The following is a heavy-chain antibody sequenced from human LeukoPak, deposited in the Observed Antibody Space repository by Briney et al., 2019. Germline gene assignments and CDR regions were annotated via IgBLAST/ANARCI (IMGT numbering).Heavy chain of an antibody. CDR1: GYTFTSYY. CDR3: AREHGDRMGRELIFDY. V-gene: IGHV1-46*01. D-gene: IGHD1-26*01. CDR2: INPSGGST. J-gene: IGHJ4*02. Sequence: ASVKVSCKASGYTFTSYYMHWVRQAPGPGLEWMGMINPSGGSTSYAQKFQGGVTMTRDTSTSTVYMELSSLGSEDTAGYYCAREHGDRMGRELIFDYWGKGTLATVPP.